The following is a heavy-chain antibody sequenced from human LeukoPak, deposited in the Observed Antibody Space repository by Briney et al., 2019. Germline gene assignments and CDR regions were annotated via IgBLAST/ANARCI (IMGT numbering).Heavy chain of an antibody. CDR1: GFTFSSYG. Sequence: GRSLRLSCAASGFTFSSYGMHWVRQAPGKGLEWVAVISYDGSNKYYADSVKGRFTISRDNSKNTLYLQMNSLRAEDTAVYYCAKDRWEVRGVLDYWGQGTLVNVSS. J-gene: IGHJ4*02. CDR2: ISYDGSNK. CDR3: AKDRWEVRGVLDY. V-gene: IGHV3-30*18. D-gene: IGHD3-10*01.